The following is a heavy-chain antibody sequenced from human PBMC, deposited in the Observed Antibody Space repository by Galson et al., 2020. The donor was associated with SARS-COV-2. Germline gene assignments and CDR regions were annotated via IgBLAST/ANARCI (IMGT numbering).Heavy chain of an antibody. Sequence: GESLKISCAASGFTFKTYAMNWVRQAPGKGLEWVSGISGSGDRTYYADSVKGRFIIFRENSKNTLYLQMSSLRAEDTAVYYCAKDEVDYWGQGTLVTVSS. CDR1: GFTFKTYA. CDR3: AKDEVDY. CDR2: ISGSGDRT. V-gene: IGHV3-23*01. J-gene: IGHJ4*02.